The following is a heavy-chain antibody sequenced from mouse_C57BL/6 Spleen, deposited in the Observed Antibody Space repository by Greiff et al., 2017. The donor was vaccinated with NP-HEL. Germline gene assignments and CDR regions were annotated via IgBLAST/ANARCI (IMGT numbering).Heavy chain of an antibody. CDR1: GYTFTDYY. J-gene: IGHJ2*01. Sequence: QVQLQQSGAELVRPGASVKLSCKASGYTFTDYYINWVKQRPGQGLEWIARIYPGSGNTYYNEKFKGKATLTAEKSSSTAYMQLSSLTSEDSAVYFCARSIYYYGSSPDWFDYWGQGTTLTVSS. CDR3: ARSIYYYGSSPDWFDY. CDR2: IYPGSGNT. V-gene: IGHV1-76*01. D-gene: IGHD1-1*01.